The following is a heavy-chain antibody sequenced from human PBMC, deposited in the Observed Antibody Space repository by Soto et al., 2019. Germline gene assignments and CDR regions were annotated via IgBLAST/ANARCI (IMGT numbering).Heavy chain of an antibody. Sequence: SQTLSLTCAISGYSVSSNSAALNCIRHSPSRCLEWLGRTYYRSKWYNDYAVSVKSRITINPDTSKNQFSLQLNSVTPEDTAVYYCARVSLLVVVPAAIRGDYYYGMDVWGQGTTVT. CDR3: ARVSLLVVVPAAIRGDYYYGMDV. D-gene: IGHD2-2*02. CDR1: GYSVSSNSAA. J-gene: IGHJ6*02. V-gene: IGHV6-1*01. CDR2: TYYRSKWYN.